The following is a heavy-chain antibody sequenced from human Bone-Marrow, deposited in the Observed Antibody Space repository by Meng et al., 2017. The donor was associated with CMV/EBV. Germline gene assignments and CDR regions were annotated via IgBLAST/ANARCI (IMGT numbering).Heavy chain of an antibody. CDR1: GGSVSSGSNY. Sequence: GSLRLSCTVSGGSVSSGSNYWSWIRQPPGKGLEWIGHIYYSGSTNYNPSLKSRVTISVDTSKNQFSLKLSSVTAADTAVYYCARVYDYVWGSYRTNGGFDYWGQGTLVTVSS. CDR2: IYYSGST. CDR3: ARVYDYVWGSYRTNGGFDY. V-gene: IGHV4-61*01. D-gene: IGHD3-16*02. J-gene: IGHJ4*02.